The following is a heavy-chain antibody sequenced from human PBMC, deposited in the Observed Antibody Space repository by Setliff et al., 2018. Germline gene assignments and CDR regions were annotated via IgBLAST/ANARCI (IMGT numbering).Heavy chain of an antibody. CDR2: IYPGDSDT. CDR1: GYSFTSYW. CDR3: ARESYDSSGYIYYFDY. J-gene: IGHJ4*02. Sequence: GESLKISCKGSGYSFTSYWIGWVRQMPGKGLEWMGIIYPGDSDTRYSPSFQGQVTISADKSISTAYLQWSGLKASDTAMYYCARESYDSSGYIYYFDYWGQGTLVTVSS. V-gene: IGHV5-51*01. D-gene: IGHD3-22*01.